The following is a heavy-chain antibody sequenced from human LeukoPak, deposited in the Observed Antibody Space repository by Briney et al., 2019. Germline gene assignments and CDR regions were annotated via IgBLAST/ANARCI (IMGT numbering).Heavy chain of an antibody. CDR2: INPNSGGT. CDR1: GYTFTGYC. CDR3: ARSRGAPIGDYYGMDV. D-gene: IGHD1-26*01. J-gene: IGHJ6*02. Sequence: ASVKVSCKASGYTFTGYCMHWERQAPGQGLEWMGWINPNSGGTNYAQKFQGRVTMTRDTSISTAYMELSRLRSDDTAVYYCARSRGAPIGDYYGMDVWGQGTTVTVSS. V-gene: IGHV1-2*02.